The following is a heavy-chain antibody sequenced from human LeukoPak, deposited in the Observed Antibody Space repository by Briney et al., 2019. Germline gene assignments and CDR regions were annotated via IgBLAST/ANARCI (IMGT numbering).Heavy chain of an antibody. Sequence: SETLSLTCTVSGGSISSGDYYWSWIRQPPGKGLEWTGYIYYSGSTYYNPSLKSRVTISVDTSKNQFSLKLSSVTAADTAVYYCAGVRAAAGTSPWFDLWIQATLVTV. CDR2: IYYSGST. CDR3: AGVRAAAGTSPWFDL. D-gene: IGHD6-25*01. CDR1: GGSISSGDYY. V-gene: IGHV4-30-4*01. J-gene: IGHJ5*02.